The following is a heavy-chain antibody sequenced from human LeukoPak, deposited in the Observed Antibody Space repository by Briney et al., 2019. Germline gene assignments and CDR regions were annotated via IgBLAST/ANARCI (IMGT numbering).Heavy chain of an antibody. J-gene: IGHJ5*02. CDR2: IKSKTDGGTT. V-gene: IGHV3-15*01. D-gene: IGHD3/OR15-3a*01. CDR3: TTDGTGKVNWFDP. Sequence: GGSLRLSCAASGFTFSNAWMSCVRQAPGKGLEWVGRIKSKTDGGTTDYAAPVKGRFTISRDDSKNTLYLQMNSLKTEDTAVYYCTTDGTGKVNWFDPWGQGTLVTVSS. CDR1: GFTFSNAW.